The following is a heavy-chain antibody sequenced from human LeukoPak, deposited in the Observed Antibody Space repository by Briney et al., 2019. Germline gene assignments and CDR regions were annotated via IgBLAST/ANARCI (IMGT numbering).Heavy chain of an antibody. Sequence: SGTLSLTCTVSGGSISSYYWSWIRQPPGKGLEWIGYIYYSGSTNYNPSLKSRVTISVDTSKNQFSLKLSSVTAADTAVYYCARRHSSGYYHFDYWGQGTLVTVSS. D-gene: IGHD3-22*01. J-gene: IGHJ4*02. CDR3: ARRHSSGYYHFDY. CDR1: GGSISSYY. V-gene: IGHV4-59*08. CDR2: IYYSGST.